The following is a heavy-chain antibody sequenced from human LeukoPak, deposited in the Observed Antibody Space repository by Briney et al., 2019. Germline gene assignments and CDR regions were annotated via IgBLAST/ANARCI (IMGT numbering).Heavy chain of an antibody. J-gene: IGHJ3*02. Sequence: GGSLRLSCAASGFTFTSYWMHWVRQAPGKGLVWVSRINSDGSSTSYADSVKGRFTTSRDNAKNTLYLQMSSLRAEDTAVYYCARTGYSSGWFPWDAFDIWGQGTMVTVSS. D-gene: IGHD6-19*01. V-gene: IGHV3-74*01. CDR2: INSDGSST. CDR1: GFTFTSYW. CDR3: ARTGYSSGWFPWDAFDI.